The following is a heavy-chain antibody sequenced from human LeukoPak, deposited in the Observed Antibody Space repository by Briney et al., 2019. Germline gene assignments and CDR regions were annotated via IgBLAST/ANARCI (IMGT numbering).Heavy chain of an antibody. CDR2: IKEDGTEK. CDR1: GFTFTNNW. J-gene: IGHJ4*02. V-gene: IGHV3-7*05. CDR3: ARGKAVDY. Sequence: AGGSPRLSCAASGFTFTNNWMTWVRQAPGKGLEWVVNIKEDGTEKYYVDSVKGRFTISRDNPKNSVYLQMNSLRAEDTAVYCCARGKAVDYWGQGTLVTVSS. D-gene: IGHD6-25*01.